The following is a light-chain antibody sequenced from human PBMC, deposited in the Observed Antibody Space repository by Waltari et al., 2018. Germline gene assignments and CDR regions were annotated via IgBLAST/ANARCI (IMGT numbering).Light chain of an antibody. CDR3: MQGVNLPLT. V-gene: IGKV2-29*02. CDR2: EVS. CDR1: QSLLHTDGKTY. Sequence: EIVMTQTPLSLSVTPGEPASTPCKSNQSLLHTDGKTYLYWYLHKAGHLPQPLIYEVSTRFSGVPDRFSGSGSGTDFTLKISRVEAEDVGFYYCMQGVNLPLTFGGGTKVEI. J-gene: IGKJ4*01.